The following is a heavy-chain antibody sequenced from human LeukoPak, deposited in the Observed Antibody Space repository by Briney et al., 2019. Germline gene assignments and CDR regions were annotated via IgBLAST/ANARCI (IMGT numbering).Heavy chain of an antibody. D-gene: IGHD1-26*01. Sequence: PSETLSLTCTVSGGSISSYYWSWIRQPAGKGLEWVGRIFASGSTNYNPSLRSRVTMSVDTSKNQFSLKLRSVTDADTAVYYCVRGTVGTTRHFDFWGQGALVTVSS. CDR2: IFASGST. V-gene: IGHV4-4*07. CDR1: GGSISSYY. J-gene: IGHJ4*02. CDR3: VRGTVGTTRHFDF.